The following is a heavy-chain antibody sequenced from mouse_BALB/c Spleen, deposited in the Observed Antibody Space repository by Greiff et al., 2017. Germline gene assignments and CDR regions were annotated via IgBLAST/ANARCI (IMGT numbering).Heavy chain of an antibody. V-gene: IGHV1S56*01. J-gene: IGHJ4*01. D-gene: IGHD1-2*01. Sequence: QVQLKESGPELVKPGASVRISCKASGYTFTSYYIHWVKQRPGQGLEWIGWIYPGNVNTKYNEKFKGKATLTADKSSSTAYMQLSSLTSEDSAVYFCARSNPYGYDYAMDYWGQGTSVTVSS. CDR2: IYPGNVNT. CDR3: ARSNPYGYDYAMDY. CDR1: GYTFTSYY.